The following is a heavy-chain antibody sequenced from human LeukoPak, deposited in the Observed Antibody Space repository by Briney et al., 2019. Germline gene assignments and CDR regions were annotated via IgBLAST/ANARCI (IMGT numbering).Heavy chain of an antibody. CDR2: IKQDESET. D-gene: IGHD6-19*01. Sequence: GGSLRLSCVTSGFIFSNYWMNWVRQAPGKGLEWVANIKQDESETYYVDAVKGRFTISRDNARNSLSLQMNSLRDEDTAVYFCAGGTGWLIDHWGQGTLVAVSS. V-gene: IGHV3-7*04. CDR3: AGGTGWLIDH. CDR1: GFIFSNYW. J-gene: IGHJ4*02.